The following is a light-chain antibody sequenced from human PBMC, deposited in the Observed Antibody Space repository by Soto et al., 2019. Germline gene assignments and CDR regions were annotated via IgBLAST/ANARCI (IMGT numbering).Light chain of an antibody. CDR1: QSITTW. Sequence: DIQMTQSPSTLSASVGDRVTITCRASQSITTWLAWYKQKPGKAPKLLIYKATNLQSGVPLRFSGSGSGTEFSLTISSLQPDDFATYYCQRYNDYQYIFGQGTKMEIK. CDR2: KAT. V-gene: IGKV1-5*03. CDR3: QRYNDYQYI. J-gene: IGKJ2*01.